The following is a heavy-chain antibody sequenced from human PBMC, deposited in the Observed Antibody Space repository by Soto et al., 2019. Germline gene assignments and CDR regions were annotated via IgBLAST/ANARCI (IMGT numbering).Heavy chain of an antibody. D-gene: IGHD3-3*01. CDR1: GFTFSSYG. CDR2: ISYDGSNK. V-gene: IGHV3-30*18. CDR3: ANSGGIFGVVIPYYFDY. J-gene: IGHJ4*02. Sequence: GGSLRLSCAASGFTFSSYGMHWVRQAPGKGLEWVAVISYDGSNKYYADSVKGRFTISRDNSKNTLYLQMNSLRAEDTAVYYCANSGGIFGVVIPYYFDYWGQGTLVTVSS.